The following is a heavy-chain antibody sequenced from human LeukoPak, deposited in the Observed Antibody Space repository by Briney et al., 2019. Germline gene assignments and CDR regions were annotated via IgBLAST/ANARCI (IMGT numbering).Heavy chain of an antibody. J-gene: IGHJ4*02. Sequence: PGGSLRLSCAASGFTFDDYAMHWVRQAPGKGLEWVSGISWNSGSIGYADSVKGRFTISRDNAKNSLYLQMNSLRAEDTALYYCAKDMGYGSGSYGPLFDYWGQGTLVTVSS. CDR1: GFTFDDYA. D-gene: IGHD3-10*01. V-gene: IGHV3-9*01. CDR2: ISWNSGSI. CDR3: AKDMGYGSGSYGPLFDY.